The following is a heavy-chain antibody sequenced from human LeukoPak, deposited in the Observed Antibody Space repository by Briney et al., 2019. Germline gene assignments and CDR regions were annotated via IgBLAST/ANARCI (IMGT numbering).Heavy chain of an antibody. CDR2: INPDGGIR. Sequence: GGSLRLSCAASGLTFSTYWMHWVRQAPGKGLAWVARINPDGGIRTYANSVQGRVTISRDTAKDTLFLQMNSLRAEDTAVYYCAREARVGGALQYWGQGTPVTVSS. CDR3: AREARVGGALQY. V-gene: IGHV3-74*03. D-gene: IGHD1-26*01. CDR1: GLTFSTYW. J-gene: IGHJ4*02.